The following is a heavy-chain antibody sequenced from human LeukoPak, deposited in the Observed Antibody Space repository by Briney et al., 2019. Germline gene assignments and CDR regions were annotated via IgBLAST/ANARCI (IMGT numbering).Heavy chain of an antibody. J-gene: IGHJ4*02. D-gene: IGHD6-19*01. CDR3: AKALKRWMVITFDY. Sequence: PGGSLRLSCAAPGFTSISYAMSWVRQAPGKGVEWVSGISSSGGSTNYADSVKGRFTISIDNSKNTLYLQMNTLRAEDTAVYYCAKALKRWMVITFDYWGQGTLVTVSS. CDR2: ISSSGGST. V-gene: IGHV3-23*01. CDR1: GFTSISYA.